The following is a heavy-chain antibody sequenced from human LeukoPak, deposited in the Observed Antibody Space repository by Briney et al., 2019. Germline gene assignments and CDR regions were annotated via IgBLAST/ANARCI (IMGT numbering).Heavy chain of an antibody. CDR1: GFTFSSYA. V-gene: IGHV3-23*01. CDR3: ATYRQVLLPFAP. Sequence: PVRSLRLSCAAYGFTFSSYAMSWVRQAPRKGLEWVSAISGSGGSTYYADSVKGRFTISRDNSKSTLSLQMNSLRAEDTAIYYCATYRQVLLPFAPWGQGTLVTVSS. J-gene: IGHJ5*02. D-gene: IGHD2-8*02. CDR2: ISGSGGST.